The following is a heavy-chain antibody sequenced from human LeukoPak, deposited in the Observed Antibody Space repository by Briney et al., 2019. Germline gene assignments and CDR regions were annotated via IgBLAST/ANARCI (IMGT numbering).Heavy chain of an antibody. D-gene: IGHD2-15*01. CDR2: IADDGKTT. J-gene: IGHJ4*02. Sequence: GGSLRLSCAASGFTFSTYGSHWVRQAPGKGLEWVAVIADDGKTTYYADSVKGRFTISRDNSKNTLYLQMNSLRAEDTAVYYCAKDQLNRFCSGGSCSITHDYWGQGTLVTVSS. CDR1: GFTFSTYG. CDR3: AKDQLNRFCSGGSCSITHDY. V-gene: IGHV3-30*18.